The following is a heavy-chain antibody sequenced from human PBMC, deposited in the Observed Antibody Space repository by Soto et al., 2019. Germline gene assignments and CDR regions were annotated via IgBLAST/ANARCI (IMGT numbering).Heavy chain of an antibody. D-gene: IGHD3-16*01. CDR1: GFTVSSNY. J-gene: IGHJ6*02. CDR3: ARGGSASGGYYYYVMDV. V-gene: IGHV3-53*01. CDR2: IYSGGST. Sequence: PGESLKISCAASGFTVSSNYMSCVSQAPGKGLEWVSVIYSGGSTYYADSVKGRFTISRDNSKNTLYLQMNSLRAEDTAVYYCARGGSASGGYYYYVMDVWGQGTTVTVSS.